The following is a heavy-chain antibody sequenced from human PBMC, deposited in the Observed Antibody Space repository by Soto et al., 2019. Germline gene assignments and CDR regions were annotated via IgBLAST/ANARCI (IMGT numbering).Heavy chain of an antibody. V-gene: IGHV1-18*01. CDR1: GYTFTSYG. Sequence: ASVKVSCKASGYTFTSYGISWVRQAPGQGLEWIGWISAYNGNTNYAQKLQGRVTMTTDTSTSTAYMELRSLRSDDTAVYYCARDYYYDSSGYPPLGYWGQGTLVTVSS. CDR2: ISAYNGNT. J-gene: IGHJ4*02. D-gene: IGHD3-22*01. CDR3: ARDYYYDSSGYPPLGY.